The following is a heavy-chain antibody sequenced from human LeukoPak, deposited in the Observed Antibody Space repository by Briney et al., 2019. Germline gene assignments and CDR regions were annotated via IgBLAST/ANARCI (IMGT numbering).Heavy chain of an antibody. CDR1: GFTFSSDA. CDR2: ISGSGGNT. V-gene: IGHV3-23*01. J-gene: IGHJ4*02. CDR3: AKGMSATSGYLELEY. D-gene: IGHD3-22*01. Sequence: PGGSLRLSCAASGFTFSSDAMSWVRQSPGKGLEWVSAISGSGGNTYSADSVKGRCTISRDNSKKTLYLQMNSLRAEDTAVYYCAKGMSATSGYLELEYWGQGTLVIVSS.